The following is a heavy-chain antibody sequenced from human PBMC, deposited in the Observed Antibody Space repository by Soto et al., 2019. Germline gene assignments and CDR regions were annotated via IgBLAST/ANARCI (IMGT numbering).Heavy chain of an antibody. J-gene: IGHJ5*02. CDR1: GGSFSGYY. V-gene: IGHV4-34*01. Sequence: SETLSLTCAVYGGSFSGYYWSWIRQPPGKGLEWIGEINHSGSTNYNPSLKSRVTISVDTSKNQFSLKLSSVTAADTAVYYCARGRAPRGFWRDNWFDPWGQGTLVTVSS. CDR2: INHSGST. CDR3: ARGRAPRGFWRDNWFDP. D-gene: IGHD3-10*01.